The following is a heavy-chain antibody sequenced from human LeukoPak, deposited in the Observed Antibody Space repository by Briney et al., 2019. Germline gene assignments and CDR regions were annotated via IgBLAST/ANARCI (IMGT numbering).Heavy chain of an antibody. J-gene: IGHJ5*02. V-gene: IGHV4-59*08. D-gene: IGHD6-19*01. Sequence: PSETLSLTCTVSGGSISSYYWSWIRQPPGKGLEWIGYIYYSGSTNYNPSLKSRVTISVDTSKNQFSLKLSSVTAADTAVYYCARHSWLAPFDPWGQGTLVTVSS. CDR1: GGSISSYY. CDR3: ARHSWLAPFDP. CDR2: IYYSGST.